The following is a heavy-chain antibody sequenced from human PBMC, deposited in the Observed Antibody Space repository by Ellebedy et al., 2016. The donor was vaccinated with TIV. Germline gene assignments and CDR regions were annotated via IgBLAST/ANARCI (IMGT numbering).Heavy chain of an antibody. J-gene: IGHJ5*02. CDR1: GYSFTSYW. CDR2: IYPGDSDT. CDR3: ARQENHYGSGSYENWFDP. Sequence: GESLKISCKGSGYSFTSYWIGWVRQMPGKGLEWMGIIYPGDSDTRYSPSFQGQVTISADKSISTAYLQWSSLKASDTAMYYCARQENHYGSGSYENWFDPWGQGTLVTVSS. D-gene: IGHD3-10*01. V-gene: IGHV5-51*01.